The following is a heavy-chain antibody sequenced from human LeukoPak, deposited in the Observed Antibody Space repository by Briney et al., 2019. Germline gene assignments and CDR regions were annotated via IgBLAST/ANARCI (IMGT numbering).Heavy chain of an antibody. V-gene: IGHV3-43*01. D-gene: IGHD5-12*01. CDR2: ISWDGGST. J-gene: IGHJ4*02. CDR3: AKDGAPYSGYGGFDY. CDR1: GFTFDDYT. Sequence: GGSLRLSCAAPGFTFDDYTMHWVRQAPGKGLEWVSLISWDGGSTYYADSVKGRFTISRDNSKNSLYLQMNSLRTEDTALYYCAKDGAPYSGYGGFDYWGQGTLVTVSS.